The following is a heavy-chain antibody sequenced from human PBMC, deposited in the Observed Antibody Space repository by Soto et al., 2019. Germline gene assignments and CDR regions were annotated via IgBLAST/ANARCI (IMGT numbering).Heavy chain of an antibody. D-gene: IGHD2-2*01. CDR1: GDTIRSDY. V-gene: IGHV4-59*08. CDR2: ISYSGST. CDR3: ARGYCISTSCSTTYYYYGMDV. Sequence: PSETLSLTCSVSGDTIRSDYWNWIRQPPGKRLEWIGYISYSGSTYYNPSLKSRVTMSLDTSKNQFSLKLSSVTAADTAVYYCARGYCISTSCSTTYYYYGMDVWGQGTTVTVSS. J-gene: IGHJ6*02.